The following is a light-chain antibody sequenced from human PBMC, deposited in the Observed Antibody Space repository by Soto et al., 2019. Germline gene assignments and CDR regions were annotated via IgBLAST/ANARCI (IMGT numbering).Light chain of an antibody. CDR2: EGS. CDR3: CSYAGSSTYVV. J-gene: IGLJ2*01. Sequence: QSALTQPASVSGSPGQSITISCTGTSSDVGSYNLVSWYQQHPGKAPKLMIYEGSKRPSGVSNRFSGSKSGNTASLTISGVQAADEDDYYCCSYAGSSTYVVFGGGTKLTVL. CDR1: SSDVGSYNL. V-gene: IGLV2-23*01.